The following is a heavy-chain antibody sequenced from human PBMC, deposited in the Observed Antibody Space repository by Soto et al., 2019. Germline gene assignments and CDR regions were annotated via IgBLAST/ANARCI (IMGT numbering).Heavy chain of an antibody. J-gene: IGHJ4*02. Sequence: QVQLVQSGAEVKKPGSSVKVSCKASGGTFSSYAISWVRQAPGQGLEWMVGIIPIFGTANYAQKFQGRVTITADDSTSTAYMVLSSLIDEDTAVYYWARSGGVPAATYYFDYWGQGTLVTVSS. CDR1: GGTFSSYA. V-gene: IGHV1-69*01. D-gene: IGHD2-2*01. CDR3: ARSGGVPAATYYFDY. CDR2: IIPIFGTA.